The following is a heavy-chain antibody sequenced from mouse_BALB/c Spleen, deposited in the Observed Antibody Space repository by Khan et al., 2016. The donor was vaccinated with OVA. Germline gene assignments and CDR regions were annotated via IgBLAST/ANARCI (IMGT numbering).Heavy chain of an antibody. Sequence: QVQLQQSGAELMKPGASVKISCKATGYTFSSYWIEWVKQRPGHGLEWIGEILPGSGSNNYNEKFKGKATFTADKSSNTAYMQLSSLTSEDSAVYYCARGNYYGSSSWFGYWGQGTLVTVS. CDR2: ILPGSGSN. V-gene: IGHV1-9*01. D-gene: IGHD1-1*01. CDR3: ARGNYYGSSSWFGY. CDR1: GYTFSSYW. J-gene: IGHJ3*01.